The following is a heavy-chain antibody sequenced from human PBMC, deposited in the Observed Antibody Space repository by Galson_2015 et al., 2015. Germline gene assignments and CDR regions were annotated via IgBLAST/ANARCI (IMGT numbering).Heavy chain of an antibody. J-gene: IGHJ6*02. Sequence: SVKVSCKASGYTFTGYYMHWVRQAPGQGLEWMGWINPNSGGTNYAQKFQGWVTMTRDTSISTAYMELSRLRSDDTAVYYCATSYYDSSGYRDHYYYYGMDVWGQGTTVTVSS. D-gene: IGHD3-22*01. CDR1: GYTFTGYY. V-gene: IGHV1-2*04. CDR2: INPNSGGT. CDR3: ATSYYDSSGYRDHYYYYGMDV.